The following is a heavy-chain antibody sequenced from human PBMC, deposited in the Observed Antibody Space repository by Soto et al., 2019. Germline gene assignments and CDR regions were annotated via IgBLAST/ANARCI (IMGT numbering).Heavy chain of an antibody. V-gene: IGHV1-69*13. Sequence: ASVKVSCKASGGTFSSYAISWVRQAPGQGLEWMGGIIPIFGTANYAQKFQGRVTITADESTSTAYMELSSLRSEDTAVYYCASGLVPADIGYYFDYWGQGTLVTVSS. CDR3: ASGLVPADIGYYFDY. J-gene: IGHJ4*02. D-gene: IGHD2-2*01. CDR1: GGTFSSYA. CDR2: IIPIFGTA.